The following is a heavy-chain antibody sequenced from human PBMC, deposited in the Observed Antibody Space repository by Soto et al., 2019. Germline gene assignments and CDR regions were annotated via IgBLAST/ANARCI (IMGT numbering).Heavy chain of an antibody. CDR2: IYYSGLT. V-gene: IGHV4-59*01. CDR3: ARVGGDDFGISGGFDY. CDR1: GGTIRDYF. J-gene: IGHJ4*02. D-gene: IGHD2-21*02. Sequence: SETLSLTCTVSGGTIRDYFWTWIRQPPGKGLEWIGYIYYSGLTNYNPPLKSRVSISVDTSKNHFPLLLRSVTAADTAVYYCARVGGDDFGISGGFDYWGQGTLVTVSS.